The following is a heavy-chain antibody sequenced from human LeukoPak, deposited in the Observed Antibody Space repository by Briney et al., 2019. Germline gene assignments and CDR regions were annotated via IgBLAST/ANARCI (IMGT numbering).Heavy chain of an antibody. Sequence: SETLSLTCAVYGGSFSGYYWSWIRQPPGKGLEWIGEINHSGSTNYNPSLKSRVTISVDTSKNQFSLKLSSVTAADTAVYYCARVTTTPRYYYYGMDVWGQGTTVTVSS. V-gene: IGHV4-34*01. CDR2: INHSGST. J-gene: IGHJ6*02. CDR1: GGSFSGYY. CDR3: ARVTTTPRYYYYGMDV. D-gene: IGHD1-14*01.